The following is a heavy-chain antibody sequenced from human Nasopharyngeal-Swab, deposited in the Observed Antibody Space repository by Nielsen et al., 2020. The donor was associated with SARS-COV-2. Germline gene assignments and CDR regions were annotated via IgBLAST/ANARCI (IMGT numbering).Heavy chain of an antibody. CDR3: ASGHTNGYPYHSYYYMDV. D-gene: IGHD2-8*01. CDR2: ITYNGNT. J-gene: IGHJ6*03. Sequence: WIRQPPGKGLEWIAFITYNGNTYYDPSLKSRASLSLDTSGNQISLNLTAVTAADTAVYYCASGHTNGYPYHSYYYMDVWGKGTTVTVSS. V-gene: IGHV4-31*02.